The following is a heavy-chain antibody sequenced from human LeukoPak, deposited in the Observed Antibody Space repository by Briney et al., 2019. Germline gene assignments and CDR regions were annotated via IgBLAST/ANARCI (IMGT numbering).Heavy chain of an antibody. CDR2: INPNSGGT. V-gene: IGHV1-2*02. CDR1: GYTFTGYY. J-gene: IGHJ6*03. Sequence: GASVKVSCKASGYTFTGYYMHWVRQAPGQGLEWMGWINPNSGGTNYAQKFQGRVTMTRDTSISTAYMELSRLRSDDTAVYYCARGVGARDYYYYMDVWGKGTTVTVSS. D-gene: IGHD1-26*01. CDR3: ARGVGARDYYYYMDV.